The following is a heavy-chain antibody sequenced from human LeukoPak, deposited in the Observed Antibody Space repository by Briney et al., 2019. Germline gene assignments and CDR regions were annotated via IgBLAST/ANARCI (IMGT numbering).Heavy chain of an antibody. J-gene: IGHJ4*02. CDR3: ARADLGSCSGGSCYGHY. V-gene: IGHV3-30*02. D-gene: IGHD2-15*01. CDR1: GFTFSSYG. CDR2: IRYE. Sequence: GSLRLSCAASGFTFSSYGMHWVRQAPGKGLEWVAFIRYEYYADSVKGRFTISRDNSKNTLYLQMNNLRAEDTAVYYCARADLGSCSGGSCYGHYWGQGTLVTVSS.